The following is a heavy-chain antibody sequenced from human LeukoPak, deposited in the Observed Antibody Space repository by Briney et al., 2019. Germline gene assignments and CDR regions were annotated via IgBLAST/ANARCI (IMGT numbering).Heavy chain of an antibody. D-gene: IGHD5-18*01. CDR2: IIPILGIA. J-gene: IGHJ4*02. CDR3: ATGYSYGLPFDY. Sequence: SVKVSCKASGGTFSSYTISWVRQAPGQGLEWMGRIIPILGIANHAQKFQGRVTITADKSTSTAYMELSSLRSEDTAVYYCATGYSYGLPFDYWGQGTLVTVSS. CDR1: GGTFSSYT. V-gene: IGHV1-69*02.